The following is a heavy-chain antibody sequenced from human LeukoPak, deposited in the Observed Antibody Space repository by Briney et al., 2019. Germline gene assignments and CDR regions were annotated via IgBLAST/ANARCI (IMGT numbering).Heavy chain of an antibody. CDR2: IYYSGTT. D-gene: IGHD6-13*01. CDR3: AREDSSSWFGAFDI. Sequence: PSETLSLTCAVSGGSIGSYYWSWLRQPPGRGLEWIGYIYYSGTTNYNPSLKSRVTISVDTSKNQFSLKLSSVTAADTAVYYCAREDSSSWFGAFDIWGQGTMVTVSS. CDR1: GGSIGSYY. J-gene: IGHJ3*02. V-gene: IGHV4-59*12.